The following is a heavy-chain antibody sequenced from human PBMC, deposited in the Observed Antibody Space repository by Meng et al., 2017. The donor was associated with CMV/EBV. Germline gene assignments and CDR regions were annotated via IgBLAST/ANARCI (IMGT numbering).Heavy chain of an antibody. CDR2: IKQDGSEK. V-gene: IGHV3-7*01. CDR3: ARDRGYSSSWYGRYFDY. J-gene: IGHJ4*02. D-gene: IGHD6-13*01. CDR1: GFTFSSYW. Sequence: GGSLRLSCAASGFTFSSYWMSWVRQATGKGLEWVANIKQDGSEKYYVDSVKGRFTISRDNAKNSLYLQMNSLRAEDTAVYYCARDRGYSSSWYGRYFDYWGQGTLVTVSS.